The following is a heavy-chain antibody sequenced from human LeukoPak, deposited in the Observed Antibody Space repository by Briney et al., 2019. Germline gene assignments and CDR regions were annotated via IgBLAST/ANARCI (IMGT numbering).Heavy chain of an antibody. CDR2: ISSSGSTI. CDR1: GFTFSDYY. V-gene: IGHV3-11*01. CDR3: AKSPSPHYYGSGRYNWFDP. D-gene: IGHD3-10*01. Sequence: PGGSLRLSCAASGFTFSDYYMSWIRQAPGKGLEWVSYISSSGSTIYYADSVKGRFTISRDNSKNTLYLQMNSLRAEDTAVYYCAKSPSPHYYGSGRYNWFDPWGQGTLVTVSS. J-gene: IGHJ5*02.